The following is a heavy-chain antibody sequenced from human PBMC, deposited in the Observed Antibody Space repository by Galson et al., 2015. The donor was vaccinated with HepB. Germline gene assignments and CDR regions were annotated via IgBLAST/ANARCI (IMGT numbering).Heavy chain of an antibody. CDR2: ISYDGSNK. V-gene: IGHV3-30*18. J-gene: IGHJ4*02. Sequence: SCKASGYTFTSYYMHWVRQAPGKGLEWVAVISYDGSNKYYADSVKGRFTISRDNSKNTLYLQMNSLRAEDTAVYYCAKDSHYYDSSGYYNYWGQGTLVTVSS. D-gene: IGHD3-22*01. CDR1: GYTFTSYY. CDR3: AKDSHYYDSSGYYNY.